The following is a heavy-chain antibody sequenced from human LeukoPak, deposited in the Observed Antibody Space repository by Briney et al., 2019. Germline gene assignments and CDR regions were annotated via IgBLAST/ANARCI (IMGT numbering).Heavy chain of an antibody. CDR3: ARRRDRFPVAAAGTIDY. Sequence: SETLSLTCAVYGGSFSGYYWSWIRQPPGKGLEWIGEINHSGSTNYNPSLKSRVTISVDTSKNQFSLKLSSVTAADTAVYYCARRRDRFPVAAAGTIDYWGQGTLVTVSS. D-gene: IGHD6-13*01. CDR1: GGSFSGYY. V-gene: IGHV4-34*01. CDR2: INHSGST. J-gene: IGHJ4*02.